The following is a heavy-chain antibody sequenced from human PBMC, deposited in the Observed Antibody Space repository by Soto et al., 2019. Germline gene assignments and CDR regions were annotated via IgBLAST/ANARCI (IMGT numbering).Heavy chain of an antibody. CDR1: GYIFHNYW. CDR3: ARQRYFDY. V-gene: IGHV5-51*01. CDR2: IYPGDSNI. Sequence: LKISCQASGYIFHNYWIGWVRQMPGKGLEWLGIIYPGDSNIRYNPSFQGQVTISADKSLSTTYLHWSSLKASDTAMYYCARQRYFDYWGQGTLVTVSS. J-gene: IGHJ4*02.